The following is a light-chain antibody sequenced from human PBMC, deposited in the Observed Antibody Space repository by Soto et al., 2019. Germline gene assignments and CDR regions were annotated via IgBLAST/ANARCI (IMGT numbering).Light chain of an antibody. J-gene: IGLJ3*02. CDR3: SSYSTATSPQWV. Sequence: QSVLTQPASVSGSPGQSITIPCTGTSSDVGGYNYVSWYQQHPGRAPKLVIYKVSDRPSGGSSRFSASKSGNTASLTISGLQAEDEADYYCSSYSTATSPQWVFGGGTKLTVL. CDR2: KVS. CDR1: SSDVGGYNY. V-gene: IGLV2-14*01.